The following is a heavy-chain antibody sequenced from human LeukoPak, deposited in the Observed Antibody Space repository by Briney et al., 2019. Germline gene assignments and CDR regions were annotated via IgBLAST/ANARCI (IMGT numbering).Heavy chain of an antibody. CDR3: ARSDPKKWQQFWFSNYFDY. V-gene: IGHV4-4*07. J-gene: IGHJ4*02. D-gene: IGHD5-18*01. CDR2: IHSGGTT. CDR1: GDSISDDY. Sequence: SETLSLTCTVSGDSISDDYYTWMRQPAGKGLEWIGRIHSGGTTNYNPSLMSRVTLSIDRSKKHISLRLTSVTAADTAVYYCARSDPKKWQQFWFSNYFDYWGQGSLVTVPS.